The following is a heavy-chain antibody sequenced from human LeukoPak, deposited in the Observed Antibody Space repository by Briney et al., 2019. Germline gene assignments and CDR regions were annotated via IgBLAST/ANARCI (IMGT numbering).Heavy chain of an antibody. CDR2: IYYSGST. V-gene: IGHV4-31*03. J-gene: IGHJ5*02. Sequence: PSETLSLTCTVSGGSISSGGYYWSWLRQHPGTGLEWIGYIYYSGSTYYNPSLKSRVTISVDTSKNQFSLKLSSVTAADTAVYYCARALPGYCSGGSCYGGINWFDPWGQGTLVTVSS. CDR3: ARALPGYCSGGSCYGGINWFDP. D-gene: IGHD2-15*01. CDR1: GGSISSGGYY.